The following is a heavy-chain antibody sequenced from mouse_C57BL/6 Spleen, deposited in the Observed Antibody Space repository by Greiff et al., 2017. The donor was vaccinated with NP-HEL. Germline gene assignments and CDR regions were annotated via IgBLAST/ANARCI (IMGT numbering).Heavy chain of an antibody. CDR1: GYTFTSYW. V-gene: IGHV1-55*01. Sequence: QVQLQQPGAELVKPGASVKLSCKASGYTFTSYWITWVKQRPGQGLEWIGDIYPGSGSTNYNEKFKSKATLTVDTSSSTAYMQLSSLTSEDSAVYYCARGGGYDEGCAYWGQGTLVTVSA. CDR2: IYPGSGST. J-gene: IGHJ3*01. D-gene: IGHD2-2*01. CDR3: ARGGGYDEGCAY.